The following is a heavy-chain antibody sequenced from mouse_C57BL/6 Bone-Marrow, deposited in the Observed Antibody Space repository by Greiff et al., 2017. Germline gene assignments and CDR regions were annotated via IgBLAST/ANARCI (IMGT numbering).Heavy chain of an antibody. CDR3: ARRAEGLLWSFAD. D-gene: IGHD2-1*01. V-gene: IGHV8-12*01. CDR2: IYWDDDK. J-gene: IGHJ3*01. CDR1: GFSLSTSGMG. Sequence: QVTLKESGPGILQSSQTLSLTCSFSGFSLSTSGMGVSWIRQPSGKGLEWLAHIYWDDDKRYNPSLKSRLTISKDTSRNQVFLKITSVDTADTATYYCARRAEGLLWSFADWGQGTLVTVSA.